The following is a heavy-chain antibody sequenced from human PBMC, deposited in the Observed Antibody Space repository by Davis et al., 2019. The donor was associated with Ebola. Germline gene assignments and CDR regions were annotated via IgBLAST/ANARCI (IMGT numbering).Heavy chain of an antibody. V-gene: IGHV3-23*01. CDR2: MSGSSDTT. D-gene: IGHD6-19*01. J-gene: IGHJ6*02. CDR3: ARDVLGLYGMDL. Sequence: GESLKISCAASGFTFRSYAMSWVRQAPGKGLEWVSVMSGSSDTTHYADSVKGRFIISRDNAKNSLYLQMNSLRAEDTAVYYCARDVLGLYGMDLWGQGTTVTVSS. CDR1: GFTFRSYA.